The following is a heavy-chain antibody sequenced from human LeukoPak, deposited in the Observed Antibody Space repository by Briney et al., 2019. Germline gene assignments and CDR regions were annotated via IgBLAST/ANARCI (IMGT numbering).Heavy chain of an antibody. V-gene: IGHV4-4*02. CDR3: ARNPHTYYYGSGSSNWDTNDAFDI. J-gene: IGHJ3*02. CDR2: IYHSGST. Sequence: SETLSLTCAVSGGSISSSNWWSWVRQPPGKGLEWIGEIYHSGSTNYNPSLKSRVTISVDKSKNQFSLKLSSVTAADTAVYYCARNPHTYYYGSGSSNWDTNDAFDIWGQGTMVTVSS. CDR1: GGSISSSNW. D-gene: IGHD3-10*01.